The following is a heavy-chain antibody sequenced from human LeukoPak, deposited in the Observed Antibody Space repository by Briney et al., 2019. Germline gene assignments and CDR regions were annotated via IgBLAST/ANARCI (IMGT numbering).Heavy chain of an antibody. CDR2: ISAYNGNT. CDR3: AREFYGSGSYGKYGY. J-gene: IGHJ4*02. V-gene: IGHV1-18*01. Sequence: ASVKASCKASGHTFNTYGITWAPQAPGQGLECMGWISAYNGNTNYAQKLQGRVTMTTDTSTSTAYMELRSLRSDDTAVYYCAREFYGSGSYGKYGYWGQGTLVSVSS. CDR1: GHTFNTYG. D-gene: IGHD3-10*01.